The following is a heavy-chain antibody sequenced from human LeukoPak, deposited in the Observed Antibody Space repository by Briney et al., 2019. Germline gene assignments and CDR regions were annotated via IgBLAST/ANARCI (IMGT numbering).Heavy chain of an antibody. J-gene: IGHJ4*02. CDR2: ISTSSTTI. CDR3: ARARYFDY. CDR1: GFTFSSYS. D-gene: IGHD1-14*01. Sequence: GGSMRLSCAAYGFTFSSYSMNWVRQAPGNVLEWVSYISTSSTTIYYADSVKGRFTNSRDNAKNSLYLQMNSLRDEDTAVYYCARARYFDYWGQGTLVTVSS. V-gene: IGHV3-48*02.